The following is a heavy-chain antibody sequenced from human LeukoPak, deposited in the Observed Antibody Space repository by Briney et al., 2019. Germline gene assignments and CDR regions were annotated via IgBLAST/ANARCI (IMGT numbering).Heavy chain of an antibody. CDR2: IYSGGST. J-gene: IGHJ4*02. CDR1: GFTFSSYI. Sequence: GGSLRLSCVASGFTFSSYIMTWVRQAPGKGLEWVSVIYSGGSTYYADSVKGRFTISRDNSKNTLYLQMNSLRAEDTAVYYCARDRYSGYEGIDYWGQGTLVTVSS. V-gene: IGHV3-66*01. D-gene: IGHD5-12*01. CDR3: ARDRYSGYEGIDY.